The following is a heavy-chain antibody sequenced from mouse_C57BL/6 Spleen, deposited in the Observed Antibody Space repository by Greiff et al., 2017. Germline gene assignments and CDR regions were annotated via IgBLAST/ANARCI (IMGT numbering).Heavy chain of an antibody. CDR3: AREGGSSLDY. D-gene: IGHD1-1*01. V-gene: IGHV1-82*01. Sequence: VQLQQSGPELVKPGASVKISCKASGYAFSSSWMNWVKQRPGKGLEWIGRIYPGDGDTNYNGKFKGKATLTADKSSSTAYMQLSSLTSEDSAVYFGAREGGSSLDYWGQGTTLTVSS. J-gene: IGHJ2*01. CDR1: GYAFSSSW. CDR2: IYPGDGDT.